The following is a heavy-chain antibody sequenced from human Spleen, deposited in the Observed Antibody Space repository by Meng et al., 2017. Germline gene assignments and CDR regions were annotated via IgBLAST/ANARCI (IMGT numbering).Heavy chain of an antibody. CDR1: GGSFSDYY. D-gene: IGHD3-10*01. CDR2: INHSGST. CDR3: ARGPTTMAHDFDY. V-gene: IGHV4-34*01. J-gene: IGHJ4*02. Sequence: QGQRQQLGAGLVKPSETLSLTCVVSGGSFSDYYWSWIRQPPGKGLEWIGEINHSGSTNYNPSLESRATISVDTSQNNLSLKLSSVTAADSAVYYCARGPTTMAHDFDYWGQGTLVTVSS.